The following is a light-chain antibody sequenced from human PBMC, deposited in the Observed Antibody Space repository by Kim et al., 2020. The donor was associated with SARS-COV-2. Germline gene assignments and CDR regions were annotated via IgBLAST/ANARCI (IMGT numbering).Light chain of an antibody. V-gene: IGKV3-15*01. J-gene: IGKJ4*01. CDR1: QSVSSN. Sequence: EIVMTQSPATLSVSPGERATLSCRASQSVSSNLAWYQQKPGQAPRLLIYGASTRATGIPARFSGRGSGPEFTLTISSLQSEDFVVYYCQQYNNWPVTFGGGAKVDI. CDR3: QQYNNWPVT. CDR2: GAS.